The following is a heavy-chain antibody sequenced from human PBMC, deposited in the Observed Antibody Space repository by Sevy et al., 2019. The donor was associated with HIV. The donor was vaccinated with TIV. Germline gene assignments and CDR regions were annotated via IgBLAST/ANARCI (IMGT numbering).Heavy chain of an antibody. J-gene: IGHJ6*02. CDR2: INKEGKEK. V-gene: IGHV3-7*03. CDR3: ARTGAYADTYPYDSGMDV. CDR1: EASFKSYW. Sequence: GGSLRLSCVASEASFKSYWMSWVSQAPGKGLEWVANINKEGKEKHYVGSVKGRFTTSRDNEKNSMYLQMNSLRVEDTAVYYCARTGAYADTYPYDSGMDVWGQGTTVTVSS. D-gene: IGHD5-12*01.